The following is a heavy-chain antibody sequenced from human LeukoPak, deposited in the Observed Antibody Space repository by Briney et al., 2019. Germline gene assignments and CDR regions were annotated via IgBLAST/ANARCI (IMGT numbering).Heavy chain of an antibody. CDR3: ARDRYYDSSGYYYPYFDY. Sequence: ASVKVSCKTSGYTFTSYGISWVRQAPGQGLEWMGWISAYNGNTNCAQKVQGRVTMTTDTSTSTAYMELRSLRSDDTAVYYCARDRYYDSSGYYYPYFDYWGQGTLVTVSS. D-gene: IGHD3-22*01. CDR2: ISAYNGNT. V-gene: IGHV1-18*01. CDR1: GYTFTSYG. J-gene: IGHJ4*02.